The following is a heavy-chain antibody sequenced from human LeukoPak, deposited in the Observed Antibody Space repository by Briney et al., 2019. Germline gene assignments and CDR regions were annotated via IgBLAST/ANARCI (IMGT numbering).Heavy chain of an antibody. J-gene: IGHJ4*02. Sequence: SETLSLTCTVSGGSITSYYWSWIRQPPGTGLEWIGSIYYSGTTYYNPSLKSRVTISIDTSKNQFSLKLSSVTAADTAMYYCARDNDQLGLDPFDYWGQGTLVTVSS. D-gene: IGHD1-1*01. V-gene: IGHV4-59*12. CDR3: ARDNDQLGLDPFDY. CDR1: GGSITSYY. CDR2: IYYSGTT.